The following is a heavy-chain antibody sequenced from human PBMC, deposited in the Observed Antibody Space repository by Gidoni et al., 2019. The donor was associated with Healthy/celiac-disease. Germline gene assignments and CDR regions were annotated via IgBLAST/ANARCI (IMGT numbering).Heavy chain of an antibody. CDR2: IYWDDGK. D-gene: IGHD2-2*02. CDR1: GFSFSPNGVG. V-gene: IGHV2-5*02. Sequence: TLKESGPTLVKPPQTLTLTCPFSGFSFSPNGVGVGWIRQPPGKALEWLALIYWDDGKRFSPSLKSRLSITKDTSKNQVVLTMTNVDPVDTATYYCAKYLAGSHFDSWGQGTLVTVSS. CDR3: AKYLAGSHFDS. J-gene: IGHJ4*02.